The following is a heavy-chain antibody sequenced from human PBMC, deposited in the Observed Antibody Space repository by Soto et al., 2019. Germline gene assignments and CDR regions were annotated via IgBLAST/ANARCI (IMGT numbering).Heavy chain of an antibody. D-gene: IGHD3-22*01. CDR3: ARVREDYYDSSGYYYETGYFDY. CDR2: ISYDGSNK. J-gene: IGHJ4*02. CDR1: GFTFSSYA. Sequence: QVQLVESGGGVVQPGRSLRLSCAASGFTFSSYAMHWVRQAPGKGLEWVAVISYDGSNKYYADSVKGRFTISRDNSKNTLYLQMNSLRAEDTAEYYCARVREDYYDSSGYYYETGYFDYWGQGTLVTVSS. V-gene: IGHV3-30-3*01.